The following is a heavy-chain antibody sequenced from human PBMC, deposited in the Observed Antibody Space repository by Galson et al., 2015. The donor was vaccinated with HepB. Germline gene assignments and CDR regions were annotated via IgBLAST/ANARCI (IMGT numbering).Heavy chain of an antibody. J-gene: IGHJ3*02. CDR1: GYTFPSYY. CDR2: INPSGGST. V-gene: IGHV1-46*03. D-gene: IGHD3-10*01. Sequence: SVKVSCKASGYTFPSYYMHWVRQAPGQGLEWMGIINPSGGSTSYAQKFQGRVTMTRDTSTSTVYMELSSLRSEDTAVYYCARSGQDYYGSGSRTDAFDIWGQGTMVTVSS. CDR3: ARSGQDYYGSGSRTDAFDI.